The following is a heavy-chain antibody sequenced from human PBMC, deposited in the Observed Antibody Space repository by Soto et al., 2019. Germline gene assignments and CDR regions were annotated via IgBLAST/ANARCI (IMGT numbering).Heavy chain of an antibody. CDR3: AKLTQQWLVQGSYFDY. Sequence: QPGGSLRLSCAASGFTFSSYSMSRVRQAPGKGLEWVSAISGSGGSTYYADSVKGRFTISRDNSKNTLYLQMNSLRAEDTAVYYCAKLTQQWLVQGSYFDYWGQGTLVTSPQ. CDR2: ISGSGGST. V-gene: IGHV3-23*01. CDR1: GFTFSSYS. J-gene: IGHJ4*02. D-gene: IGHD6-19*01.